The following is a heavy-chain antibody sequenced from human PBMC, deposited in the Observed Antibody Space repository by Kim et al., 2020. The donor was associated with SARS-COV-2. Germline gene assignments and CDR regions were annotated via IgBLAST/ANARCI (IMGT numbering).Heavy chain of an antibody. CDR2: INPNSGGT. Sequence: ASVKVSCKASGYTFTGYYMHWVRQAPGQGLEWMGWINPNSGGTNYAQKFQGRVTMTRDTSISTAYMELSRLRSDDTAVYYCARGPEYYDILTGYYGWFDPWGQGTLVTVSS. V-gene: IGHV1-2*02. CDR1: GYTFTGYY. J-gene: IGHJ5*02. D-gene: IGHD3-9*01. CDR3: ARGPEYYDILTGYYGWFDP.